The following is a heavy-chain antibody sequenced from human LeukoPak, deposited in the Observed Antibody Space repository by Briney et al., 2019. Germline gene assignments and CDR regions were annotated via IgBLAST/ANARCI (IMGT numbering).Heavy chain of an antibody. CDR3: ARDNNCSGGSCYSWGYYYYMDV. J-gene: IGHJ6*03. D-gene: IGHD2-15*01. CDR2: IQYDGSNK. CDR1: GFTFSSYG. Sequence: GGSLRLSCAASGFTFSSYGMHWVRQAPGKGLEWVAFIQYDGSNKYYADSVKGRFTISRDNAKNSLYLQMNSLRAEDTAVYYCARDNNCSGGSCYSWGYYYYMDVWGKGTTVTVSS. V-gene: IGHV3-30*02.